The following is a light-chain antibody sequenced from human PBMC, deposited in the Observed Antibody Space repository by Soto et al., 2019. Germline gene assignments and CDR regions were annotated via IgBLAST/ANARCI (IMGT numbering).Light chain of an antibody. CDR2: GAS. Sequence: EIVLTQSPGTLSLSPGERATLSCRASQSVSSSFLAWYQQKPGQAPRLLIYGASSRATGIPDRFSGSGSGTGFTLTISRLEPEDVAVYYCWQNGSSPLTFGGGPKVEIK. V-gene: IGKV3-20*01. J-gene: IGKJ4*01. CDR1: QSVSSSF. CDR3: WQNGSSPLT.